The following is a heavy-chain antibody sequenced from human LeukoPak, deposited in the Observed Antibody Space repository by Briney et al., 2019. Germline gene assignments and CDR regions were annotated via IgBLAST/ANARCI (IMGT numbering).Heavy chain of an antibody. CDR2: ISGSGLMT. Sequence: GGSLRLSCAASGFTFSDYAMTWVRQAPGKGLEWVATISGSGLMTYYADSVKGRFTVSGDNSKNTLYLQMSSLTAADTAVYYCAKDRSIGTYYTFDHWGQGTLVTVSS. D-gene: IGHD1-26*01. CDR1: GFTFSDYA. CDR3: AKDRSIGTYYTFDH. V-gene: IGHV3-23*01. J-gene: IGHJ4*02.